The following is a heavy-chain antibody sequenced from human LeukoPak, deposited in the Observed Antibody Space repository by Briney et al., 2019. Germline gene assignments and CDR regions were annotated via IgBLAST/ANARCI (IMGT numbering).Heavy chain of an antibody. V-gene: IGHV4-39*07. D-gene: IGHD1-26*01. CDR1: GGSISSSIYY. J-gene: IGHJ4*02. CDR2: IYYSGST. CDR3: ARGGSGSYSAY. Sequence: SETLSLTCTVSGGSISSSIYYWSWIRQPPGKGLEWIGSIYYSGSTYYNPSLKSRVTISVDTSKNQFSLKLSSVTAADTAVYYCARGGSGSYSAYWGQGTLVTVSS.